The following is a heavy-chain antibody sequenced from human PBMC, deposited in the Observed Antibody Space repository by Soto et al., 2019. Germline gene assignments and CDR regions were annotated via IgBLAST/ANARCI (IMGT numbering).Heavy chain of an antibody. D-gene: IGHD5-12*01. CDR2: VIPIFGTA. CDR3: ARHHIEHYGMDV. V-gene: IGHV1-69*13. J-gene: IGHJ6*02. Sequence: SVKVSCKASGGTFSSYAISWVRQAPGQGLEWMGGVIPIFGTANYAQKFQGRVTITADESTSTAYMELSSLRSEDTAVYYCARHHIEHYGMDVWGQGTTVTVSS. CDR1: GGTFSSYA.